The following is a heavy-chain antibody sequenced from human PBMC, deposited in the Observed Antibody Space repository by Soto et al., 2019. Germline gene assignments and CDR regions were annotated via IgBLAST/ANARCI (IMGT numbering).Heavy chain of an antibody. J-gene: IGHJ6*03. CDR3: ASSGYSGYDRDNYYYYYMDV. D-gene: IGHD5-12*01. CDR1: GFTFSSYS. Sequence: GGSLRLSCAASGFTFSSYSMNWVRQAPGKGLEWVSYISSSSSTIYYADSVKGRFTISRDNAKNSLYLQMNSLRAEDTAVYYCASSGYSGYDRDNYYYYYMDVWGKGTTVTVSS. CDR2: ISSSSSTI. V-gene: IGHV3-48*01.